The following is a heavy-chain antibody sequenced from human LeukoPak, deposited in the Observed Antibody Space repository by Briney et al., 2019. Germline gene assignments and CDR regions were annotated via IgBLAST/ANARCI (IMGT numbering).Heavy chain of an antibody. J-gene: IGHJ2*01. CDR2: IIPIFGTA. V-gene: IGHV1-69*05. Sequence: SVKVSCKASGGTFSSYAISWVRQAPGQVLEWMGRIIPIFGTANYAQKFQGRVTITTDESTSTAYMELSSLRSDDTAVYFCAKEAGIVSFDLWGRGTLVTVSS. CDR3: AKEAGIVSFDL. D-gene: IGHD6-13*01. CDR1: GGTFSSYA.